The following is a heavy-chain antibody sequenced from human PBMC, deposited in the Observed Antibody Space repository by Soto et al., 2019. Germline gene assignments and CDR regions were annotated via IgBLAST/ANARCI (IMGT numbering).Heavy chain of an antibody. Sequence: QITLKESGPPLVNPTQTLTLTCTFSGFSLSTSAEGVGWIRQPPGKALEWLALIHWAGDERYSPSLKSRLTITKDTSKNQVVLTMTNMDPADTATYSCAHGSCTSADCYPNPYLDYWGQGILVTLSS. J-gene: IGHJ4*02. CDR2: IHWAGDE. D-gene: IGHD2-2*01. CDR1: GFSLSTSAEG. CDR3: AHGSCTSADCYPNPYLDY. V-gene: IGHV2-5*02.